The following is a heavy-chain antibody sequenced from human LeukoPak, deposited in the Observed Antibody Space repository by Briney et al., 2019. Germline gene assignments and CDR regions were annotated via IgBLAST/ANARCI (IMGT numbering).Heavy chain of an antibody. CDR3: ARDAQGYYFDY. V-gene: IGHV4-4*07. Sequence: PSETLSLTCAVYGGSFSGYYWSWLRHPAGKGLEWIGRIYTSRSTNYNPSLKSRVTISVDTSKNQLSLKLSSVTAADTAVYYCARDAQGYYFDYWGQGTLVTVSS. CDR1: GGSFSGYY. J-gene: IGHJ4*02. CDR2: IYTSRST.